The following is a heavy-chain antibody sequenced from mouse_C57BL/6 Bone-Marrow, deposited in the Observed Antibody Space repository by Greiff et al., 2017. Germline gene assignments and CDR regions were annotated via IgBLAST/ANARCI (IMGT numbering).Heavy chain of an antibody. CDR2: ISYDGSN. J-gene: IGHJ3*01. V-gene: IGHV3-6*01. CDR1: GYSITSGYY. Sequence: EVQLQESGPGLVKPSQSLSLTCSVTGYSITSGYYWNWIRQFPGNKLEWMGYISYDGSNNYNPSLKNRISITRDTSKNQFFLKLNSVTTEDAATYYCGRGTTVDWAFAYWGQGTLVTVSA. D-gene: IGHD1-1*01. CDR3: GRGTTVDWAFAY.